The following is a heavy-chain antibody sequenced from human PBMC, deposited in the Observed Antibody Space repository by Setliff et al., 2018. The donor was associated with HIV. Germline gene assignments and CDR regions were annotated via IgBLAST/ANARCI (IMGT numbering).Heavy chain of an antibody. CDR2: IFSSGST. Sequence: SETLSLTCTVSGDSISSYSWNWIRQSPGGGLGWIGFIFSSGSTKYNPSLQSRVTMSIDTSKNQFSLRLTSVTAADTAVYYCARRIDDSGSFPDKNWFDTWGQGTLVTVSS. J-gene: IGHJ5*02. V-gene: IGHV4-4*09. CDR1: GDSISSYS. D-gene: IGHD3-10*01. CDR3: ARRIDDSGSFPDKNWFDT.